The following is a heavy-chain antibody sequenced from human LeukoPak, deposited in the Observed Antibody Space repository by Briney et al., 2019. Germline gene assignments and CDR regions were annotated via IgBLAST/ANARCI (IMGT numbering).Heavy chain of an antibody. J-gene: IGHJ5*02. CDR3: ARRPPNAAAAGINWFDP. CDR1: GGSFSGYY. V-gene: IGHV4-34*01. Sequence: NSSETLSLTCAVYGGSFSGYYWSWIRQPPVKGLEWIGEINHSGSTNYNPSLKSRVTISVDTSKNQFSLKLSSVTAADTAVYYCARRPPNAAAAGINWFDPWGQGTLVTVSS. D-gene: IGHD6-13*01. CDR2: INHSGST.